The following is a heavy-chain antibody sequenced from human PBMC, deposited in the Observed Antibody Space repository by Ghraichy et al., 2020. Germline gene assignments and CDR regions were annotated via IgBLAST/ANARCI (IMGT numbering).Heavy chain of an antibody. CDR2: AHSSGRT. V-gene: IGHV4-59*01. J-gene: IGHJ4*02. Sequence: SETLSLTCSVSGGSISTYYWSWIRQPPGKGLEWIGYAHSSGRTQFNPSLRSRVSILIDTSKNQFSLKLTSVTAADTAVYYFGRGDYFDTSGYQPFGYWGQGSLVTVSS. CDR3: GRGDYFDTSGYQPFGY. D-gene: IGHD3-22*01. CDR1: GGSISTYY.